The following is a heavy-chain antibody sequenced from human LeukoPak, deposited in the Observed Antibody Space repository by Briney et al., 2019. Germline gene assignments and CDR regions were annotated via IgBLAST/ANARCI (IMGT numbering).Heavy chain of an antibody. Sequence: SETLSLTCAVYGGSFSGYYWSWIRQPPGEGLEWIGEINHSGSTNYNPSLKSRVTISVDTSKNQFSLKLSSVTAADTAVYYCARGTAAATEYYYYYGMDVWGQGTTVTVSS. V-gene: IGHV4-34*01. CDR1: GGSFSGYY. J-gene: IGHJ6*02. CDR3: ARGTAAATEYYYYYGMDV. D-gene: IGHD2-15*01. CDR2: INHSGST.